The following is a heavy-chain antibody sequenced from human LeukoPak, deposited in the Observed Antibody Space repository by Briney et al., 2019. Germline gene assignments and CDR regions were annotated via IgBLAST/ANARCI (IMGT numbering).Heavy chain of an antibody. J-gene: IGHJ4*02. CDR1: GFTFSSYE. Sequence: GGSLRLSCAASGFTFSSYEMNWVRQAPGKGLEWVSYISSSGSTIYYADSVKGRFTIPRDNAKNSLYLQMNSLRAEDTAVYYCARGDEYSYGHFDYWGQGTLVTVSS. D-gene: IGHD5-18*01. CDR3: ARGDEYSYGHFDY. V-gene: IGHV3-48*03. CDR2: ISSSGSTI.